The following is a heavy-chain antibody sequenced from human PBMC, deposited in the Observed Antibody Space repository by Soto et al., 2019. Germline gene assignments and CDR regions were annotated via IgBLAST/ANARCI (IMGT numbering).Heavy chain of an antibody. D-gene: IGHD6-19*01. V-gene: IGHV4-30-4*01. CDR3: ARERPDGCRLDP. J-gene: IGHJ5*02. CDR2: IYYSWST. Sequence: QVQLQESGPGLVKPSQTLSLTCTVSGGSISSGDYYWSWIRQPPGKGLEWIGYIYYSWSTYYNPSLKSRVTISVDTSKNQFSLNLSSVTAADTAVYYCARERPDGCRLDPWGQGTLVTVSS. CDR1: GGSISSGDYY.